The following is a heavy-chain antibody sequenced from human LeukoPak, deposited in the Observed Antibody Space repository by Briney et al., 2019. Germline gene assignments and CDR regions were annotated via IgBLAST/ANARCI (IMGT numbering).Heavy chain of an antibody. CDR2: IRSTSSTI. Sequence: PPGGSLRLSCAVSGFAFRNYDMNWVRQAPGKGLEWVSYIRSTSSTIYYADSVKGRFTISRDNAKNSLYLQMNSLRDEDTAVYYCAREVLVYTAMGGFDPWGQGTLVTVSS. J-gene: IGHJ5*02. D-gene: IGHD5-18*01. V-gene: IGHV3-48*02. CDR1: GFAFRNYD. CDR3: AREVLVYTAMGGFDP.